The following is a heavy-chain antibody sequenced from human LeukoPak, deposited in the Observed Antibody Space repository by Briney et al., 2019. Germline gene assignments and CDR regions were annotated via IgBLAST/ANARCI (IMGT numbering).Heavy chain of an antibody. D-gene: IGHD6-13*01. V-gene: IGHV3-30*04. J-gene: IGHJ6*03. CDR2: ISYDGSYT. Sequence: GGSLRLSCVDSGLSFNTYAMHWVRQAPGKGLEWVAAISYDGSYTYYRDSVRGRFTISRDNSKNTMYLQMNSLRAEDTAVYYCARRWYSSTRNNYYYYYMDVWGKGTTVTVSS. CDR3: ARRWYSSTRNNYYYYYMDV. CDR1: GLSFNTYA.